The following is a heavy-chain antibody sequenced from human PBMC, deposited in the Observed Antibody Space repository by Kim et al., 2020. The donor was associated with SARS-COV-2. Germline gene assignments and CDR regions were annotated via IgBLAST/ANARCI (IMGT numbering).Heavy chain of an antibody. V-gene: IGHV3-30-3*01. J-gene: IGHJ6*02. Sequence: GGSLRLSCAASGFTFSTSAIHWVRQTPGKGLERVAVISADGRTKYYGDAVRGRFTVSRDNSQNALYLEMDNLRPDDTAVYYCARPHCNVGRCYLAYYGLDVWGRGTTVTVSS. CDR3: ARPHCNVGRCYLAYYGLDV. CDR1: GFTFSTSA. CDR2: ISADGRTK. D-gene: IGHD2-15*01.